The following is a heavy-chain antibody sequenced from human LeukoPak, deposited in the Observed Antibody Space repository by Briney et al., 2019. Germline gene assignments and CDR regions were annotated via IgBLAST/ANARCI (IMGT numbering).Heavy chain of an antibody. CDR2: INWNGAST. J-gene: IGHJ5*02. Sequence: GGSLRLACAASGFNFDDYGMSWVRQAPGKGLEWVSGINWNGASTSYADSVKGRFTISRDNAKNSLYLQMNSLRDEDTAVYYCARLSPSGSRGWFDPWGQGTLVTVSS. D-gene: IGHD1-26*01. V-gene: IGHV3-20*04. CDR1: GFNFDDYG. CDR3: ARLSPSGSRGWFDP.